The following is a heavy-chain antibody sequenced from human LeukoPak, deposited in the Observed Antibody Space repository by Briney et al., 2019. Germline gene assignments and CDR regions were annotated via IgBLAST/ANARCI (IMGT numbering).Heavy chain of an antibody. J-gene: IGHJ6*03. CDR1: GGSFSGYY. Sequence: SSETLSLTCAVYGGSFSGYYWSWIRQPPGKGLEWIGEINHSGSTNYNPSLKSRVTISVDKSKNQFSLKLSSVTAADTAVYYCARATRTIFGVVRYYYYYMDVWGKGTTVTVSS. D-gene: IGHD3-3*01. CDR2: INHSGST. CDR3: ARATRTIFGVVRYYYYYMDV. V-gene: IGHV4-34*01.